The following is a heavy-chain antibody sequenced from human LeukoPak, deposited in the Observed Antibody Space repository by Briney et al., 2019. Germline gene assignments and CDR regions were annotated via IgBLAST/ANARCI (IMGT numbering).Heavy chain of an antibody. CDR3: ARDKDYYYGMDV. CDR2: INPNSGGT. V-gene: IGHV1-2*04. J-gene: IGHJ6*02. Sequence: ASVKVSCKASGYTFTGYYMHWVRQAPGQGLEWMGWINPNSGGTNYAQKFQGWVTMTRDTSISTAYMELSRLRSDDTALYHCARDKDYYYGMDVWGQGTTVTVSS. CDR1: GYTFTGYY.